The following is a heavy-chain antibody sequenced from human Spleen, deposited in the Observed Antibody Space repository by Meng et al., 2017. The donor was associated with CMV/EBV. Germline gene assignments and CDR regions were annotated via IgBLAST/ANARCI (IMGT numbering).Heavy chain of an antibody. V-gene: IGHV4-30-4*02. J-gene: IGHJ5*02. CDR3: ARALGSSPIFGVVRTNWFDP. CDR2: IYYSGST. CDR1: GGSISSGDYY. Sequence: SETLSLTCTVSGGSISSGDYYWSWIRQPPGKGLEWIGYIYYSGSTYYNPSLKSRVTISVDTSKNQFSLKLSSVTAADTAVYYCARALGSSPIFGVVRTNWFDPWGQGTLVTVSS. D-gene: IGHD3-3*01.